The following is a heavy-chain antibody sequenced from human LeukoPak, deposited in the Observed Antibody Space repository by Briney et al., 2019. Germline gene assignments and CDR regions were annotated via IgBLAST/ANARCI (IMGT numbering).Heavy chain of an antibody. CDR3: AKRGSGWPPSAY. D-gene: IGHD6-19*01. V-gene: IGHV3-23*01. CDR1: GFTFDDYG. CDR2: ISGSGGST. J-gene: IGHJ4*02. Sequence: GGSLRLSCAASGFTFDDYGMSWVRQAPGKGLEWVSAISGSGGSTYYADSVKGRFTISRDNSKNTLYLQMNSLRAEDTAVYYCAKRGSGWPPSAYWGQGTLVTVSS.